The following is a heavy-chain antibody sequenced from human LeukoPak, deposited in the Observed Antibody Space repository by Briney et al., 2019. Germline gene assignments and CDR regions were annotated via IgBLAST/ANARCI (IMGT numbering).Heavy chain of an antibody. J-gene: IGHJ4*02. CDR1: GFTFSSYA. D-gene: IGHD1-26*01. Sequence: GGSLRLSCAASGFTFSSYAMSWVRQAPGKGLEWVSAISGSGGSTYYADSVKGRFTISRDNSKNTLYLQMNSLRAEDTAVYYWSKDHRSGGVIGELLPYYFDYWGQGTLVTVSS. CDR2: ISGSGGST. CDR3: SKDHRSGGVIGELLPYYFDY. V-gene: IGHV3-23*01.